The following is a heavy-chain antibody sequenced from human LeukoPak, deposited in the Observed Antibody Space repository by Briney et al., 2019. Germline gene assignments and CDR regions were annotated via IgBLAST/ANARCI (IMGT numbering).Heavy chain of an antibody. V-gene: IGHV3-23*01. D-gene: IGHD6-19*01. CDR3: AKVRKSRWYLDY. CDR2: ISGSGGST. CDR1: GFTFSNYA. Sequence: GGSLRLSCEVSGFTFSNYAMSWVRLAPGKGLEWVSAISGSGGSTYYADSVKGRFTISRDNSKNTLYLQMNSLRAEDTAVYYCAKVRKSRWYLDYWGQGTLVTVSS. J-gene: IGHJ4*02.